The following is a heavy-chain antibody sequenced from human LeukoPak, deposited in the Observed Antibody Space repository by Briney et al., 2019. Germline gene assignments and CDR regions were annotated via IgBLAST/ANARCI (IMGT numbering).Heavy chain of an antibody. CDR1: GGSISSSNW. V-gene: IGHV4-4*02. D-gene: IGHD3-3*01. CDR3: ARDRTPAPGRDFGRGHFDY. Sequence: SETLPLTCTVSGGSISSSNWWGWVRQPPGKGLECIGEIYHSGTTNYNPSLKSRVTISVDKSMNHFSLKLNSVTAADTAVYYCARDRTPAPGRDFGRGHFDYWGQGTLVTVSS. CDR2: IYHSGTT. J-gene: IGHJ4*02.